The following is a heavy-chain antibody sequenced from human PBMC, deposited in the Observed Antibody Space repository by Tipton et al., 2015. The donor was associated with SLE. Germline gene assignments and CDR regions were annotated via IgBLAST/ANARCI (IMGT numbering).Heavy chain of an antibody. CDR3: ARRIEMATAHDAFDI. D-gene: IGHD5-24*01. Sequence: TLSLTCTVSGGSISSYYWSWIRQPAGKGLEWIGRIYNSGSTNYNPSLKSRVTMSVDTSKNQFSLKLSSVTAADTAVYYCARRIEMATAHDAFDIWGQGTMVTVSS. CDR1: GGSISSYY. CDR2: IYNSGST. V-gene: IGHV4-4*07. J-gene: IGHJ3*02.